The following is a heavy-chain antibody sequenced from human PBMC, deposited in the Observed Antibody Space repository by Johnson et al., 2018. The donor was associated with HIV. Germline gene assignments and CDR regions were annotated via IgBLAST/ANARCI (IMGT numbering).Heavy chain of an antibody. J-gene: IGHJ3*02. CDR2: ISWNSGSI. D-gene: IGHD3-10*01. CDR1: GFTFDDYA. CDR3: TTDLELAGLGFGELWDDAFDI. Sequence: VQLVESGGGLVKPGGSLRLSCAASGFTFDDYAMHWVRQAPGKGLEWVSGISWNSGSIGYADSVKGRFTVSRDNSKNTLYLQMNSLRAEDTAVYYCTTDLELAGLGFGELWDDAFDIWGQGTMVTVSS. V-gene: IGHV3-9*01.